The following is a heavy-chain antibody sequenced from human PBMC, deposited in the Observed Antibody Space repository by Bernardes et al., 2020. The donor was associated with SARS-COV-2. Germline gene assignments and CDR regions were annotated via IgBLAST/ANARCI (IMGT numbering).Heavy chain of an antibody. J-gene: IGHJ4*02. CDR3: ARELGVGYDY. CDR2: IYYSGNT. Sequence: SETLSLTCTVSGGSISSSNYYWGWIRQPPGKGVEWIGSIYYSGNTYYNPSLKSRVTISVDTSKNQFSLKLSSVTAADTAVYYCARELGVGYDYWGQGTLVTVSS. V-gene: IGHV4-39*01. CDR1: GGSISSSNYY. D-gene: IGHD1-26*01.